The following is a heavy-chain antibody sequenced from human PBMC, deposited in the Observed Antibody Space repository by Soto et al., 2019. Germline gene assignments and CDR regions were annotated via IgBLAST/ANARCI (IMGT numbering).Heavy chain of an antibody. V-gene: IGHV3-73*01. D-gene: IGHD2-2*01. CDR2: IRSKANSYAT. CDR3: TRLGGVVPAATSDY. CDR1: GFTFSGSA. J-gene: IGHJ4*02. Sequence: PVGSLRLSCAASGFTFSGSAMHWVRQASGKGLEWVGRIRSKANSYATAYAASVKGRFTISRDDSKNTAYLQMNSLKTEDTAVYYCTRLGGVVPAATSDYWGQGTLVTVSS.